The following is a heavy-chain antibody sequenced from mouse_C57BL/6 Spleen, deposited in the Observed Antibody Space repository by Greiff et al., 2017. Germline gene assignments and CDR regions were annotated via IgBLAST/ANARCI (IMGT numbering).Heavy chain of an antibody. Sequence: VQLQQSGPELVKPGASVKISCKASGYSFTGYYMNWVKQSPEKSLEWIGEINPSTGGTTYNQKFKAKATLTVDKSSSTAYMQLKSLTSEDSAVXYCARSYGSSLGFAYWGQGTLVTVSA. CDR3: ARSYGSSLGFAY. V-gene: IGHV1-42*01. CDR1: GYSFTGYY. CDR2: INPSTGGT. J-gene: IGHJ3*01. D-gene: IGHD1-1*01.